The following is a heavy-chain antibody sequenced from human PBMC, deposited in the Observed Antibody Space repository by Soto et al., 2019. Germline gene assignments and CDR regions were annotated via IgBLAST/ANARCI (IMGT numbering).Heavy chain of an antibody. Sequence: SETLSLTCTVSGGSISSSSYYWGWIRQPPGKGLEWIGSIYYSGSTYYNPSLKSRVTISVDTSKNQFSLKLSSVTAADTAVYYCARHFPLYGNYGDRDYDAFDIWGQGTMVTVSS. CDR2: IYYSGST. CDR3: ARHFPLYGNYGDRDYDAFDI. CDR1: GGSISSSSYY. J-gene: IGHJ3*02. V-gene: IGHV4-39*01. D-gene: IGHD4-17*01.